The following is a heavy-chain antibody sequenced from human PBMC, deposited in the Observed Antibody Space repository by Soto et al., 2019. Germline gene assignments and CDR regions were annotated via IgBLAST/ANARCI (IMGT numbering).Heavy chain of an antibody. V-gene: IGHV3-23*01. CDR1: GFTFITYA. J-gene: IGHJ4*02. D-gene: IGHD6-13*01. Sequence: EVQLLESGGGLVQPGGSLRLSCAGTGFTFITYAMNWVRQAPGKGLEWVSTVTASGRTTYYSDSVEGRFTISRDNSKNTVDLEMSSLRVNDTAVYYCANAMRQQADLGGIDYWGQGTRVTVSS. CDR2: VTASGRTT. CDR3: ANAMRQQADLGGIDY.